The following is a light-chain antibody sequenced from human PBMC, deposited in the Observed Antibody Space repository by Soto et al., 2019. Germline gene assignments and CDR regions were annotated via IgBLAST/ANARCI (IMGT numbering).Light chain of an antibody. V-gene: IGKV1-5*03. CDR3: QHYNSDSEA. Sequence: DIQMTQSPSTLSGSVGDSVTSTCRASQTISSWLAGYQQKPWKATKLLIYKASTLKSGVPSRFIGSGSGTAITLTISTLQPTDFATYDGQHYNSDSEAFGQG. CDR2: KAS. CDR1: QTISSW. J-gene: IGKJ1*01.